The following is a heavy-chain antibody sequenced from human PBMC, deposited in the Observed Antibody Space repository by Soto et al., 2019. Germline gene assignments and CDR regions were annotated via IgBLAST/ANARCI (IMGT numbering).Heavy chain of an antibody. D-gene: IGHD2-2*01. Sequence: QVQLVQSAAEVKKPGASVKVSCKASGYTFSTFAITWVRQAPGQGLEWMGYITTYSGNTYYAQKLQGRVTMTTDTSTSTAYMELWSLRSDDTAVYFCARGTGDFAYWGQGTLVTVSS. CDR1: GYTFSTFA. J-gene: IGHJ4*02. CDR2: ITTYSGNT. CDR3: ARGTGDFAY. V-gene: IGHV1-18*01.